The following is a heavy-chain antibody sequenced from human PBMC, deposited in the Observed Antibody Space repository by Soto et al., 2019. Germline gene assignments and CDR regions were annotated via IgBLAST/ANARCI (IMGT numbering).Heavy chain of an antibody. J-gene: IGHJ4*02. Sequence: QVQLVQSGAEVKKPGASVKVSCKASGYTFSNYEINWVRQATGQGLEWMGWMSPNSGRTGYAQKFQGRVTMTRNTSSSTAYMELSSLRSEDTAVYYCARGKRYTNDYWGQGTLVTVSS. V-gene: IGHV1-8*01. D-gene: IGHD2-2*02. CDR1: GYTFSNYE. CDR3: ARGKRYTNDY. CDR2: MSPNSGRT.